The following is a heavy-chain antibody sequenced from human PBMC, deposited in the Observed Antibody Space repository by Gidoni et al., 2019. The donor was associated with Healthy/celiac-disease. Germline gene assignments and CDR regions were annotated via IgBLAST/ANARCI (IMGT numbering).Heavy chain of an antibody. J-gene: IGHJ4*02. D-gene: IGHD6-19*01. CDR1: GFTFSSYA. CDR2: ISGSGGST. CDR3: ALSIAVAATYFDY. Sequence: EVQLLESGGGLVQPGGSLRLSCAASGFTFSSYAMSWVRQAPGKGLEWVSAISGSGGSTYYADSVKGRFTISRDNSKNTLYLQTNSLRAEDTAVYYCALSIAVAATYFDYWGQGTLVTVSS. V-gene: IGHV3-23*01.